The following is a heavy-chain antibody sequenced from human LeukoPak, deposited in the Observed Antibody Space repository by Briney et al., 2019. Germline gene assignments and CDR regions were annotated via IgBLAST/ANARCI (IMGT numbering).Heavy chain of an antibody. CDR3: ARHTYSSGPYDY. CDR1: GGSISGYY. CDR2: IYYSGST. V-gene: IGHV4-59*08. J-gene: IGHJ4*02. Sequence: SETLSLTCTVSGGSISGYYWSWIRQSPGKGLEWIGYIYYSGSTNYNPSLKSRVTISVDTSKNQFSLKLSSVTAADTAVYYCARHTYSSGPYDYWGQGSLVTVSS. D-gene: IGHD6-19*01.